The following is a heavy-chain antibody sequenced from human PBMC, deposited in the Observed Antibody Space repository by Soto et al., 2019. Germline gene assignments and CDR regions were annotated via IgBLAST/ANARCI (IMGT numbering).Heavy chain of an antibody. CDR1: GGSISSGDYY. V-gene: IGHV4-30-4*01. J-gene: IGHJ4*02. CDR2: IYYSGST. CDR3: ARVQLERLIWY. Sequence: SETLSLTCTVSGGSISSGDYYWSWIRQPPLKGLECIGYIYYSGSTYYNPSLKSRVTLAVETSKNLFSLKLSSVTAADTAVYYCARVQLERLIWYWGQGTLVTVSS. D-gene: IGHD1-1*01.